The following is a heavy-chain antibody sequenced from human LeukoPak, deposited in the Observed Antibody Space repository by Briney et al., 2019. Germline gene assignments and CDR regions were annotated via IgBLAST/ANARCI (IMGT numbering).Heavy chain of an antibody. V-gene: IGHV1-24*01. J-gene: IGHJ4*02. CDR2: FDPEDGET. CDR3: AATLYYYDSSGYYLG. CDR1: GYTLTELS. D-gene: IGHD3-22*01. Sequence: GASVKVSCKVSGYTLTELSTHWVRQAPGKGLEWMGGFDPEDGETIYAQKFQGRVTMTEDTSTDTAYMELSSLRSEDTAVYYCAATLYYYDSSGYYLGWGQGTLVTVSS.